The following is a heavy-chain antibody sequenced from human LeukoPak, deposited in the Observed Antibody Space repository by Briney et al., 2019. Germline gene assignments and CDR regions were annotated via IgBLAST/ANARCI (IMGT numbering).Heavy chain of an antibody. CDR2: IGTSSGST. CDR1: GFTFSNSA. J-gene: IGHJ4*02. V-gene: IGHV3-23*01. Sequence: GGSLRLSCAASGFTFSNSAMSWVRQAPGKGLEWVSIIGTSSGSTFYADSVKGRFTISRDNSKNTLHLQMSSLRAEDTAVYYCAKRRDYSFDYWGQGTLLTVSS. CDR3: AKRRDYSFDY. D-gene: IGHD4-11*01.